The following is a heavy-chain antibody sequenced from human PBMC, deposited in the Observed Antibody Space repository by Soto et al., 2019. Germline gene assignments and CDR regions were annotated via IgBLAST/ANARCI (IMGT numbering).Heavy chain of an antibody. D-gene: IGHD2-15*01. J-gene: IGHJ5*02. Sequence: SETLSLTCTVSGGSISSYYWSWIRQPPGKGLEWIGYIYYSGSTNYNPSLKSRVTISVDTSKNQFSLKLSSVTAADTAVYYCARHVGYCSGGSCYFNWLDPWGQGTLVTVSS. CDR1: GGSISSYY. CDR3: ARHVGYCSGGSCYFNWLDP. CDR2: IYYSGST. V-gene: IGHV4-59*08.